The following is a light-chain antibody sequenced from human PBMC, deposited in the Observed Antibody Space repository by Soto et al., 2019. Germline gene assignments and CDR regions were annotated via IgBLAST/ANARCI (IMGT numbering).Light chain of an antibody. CDR1: QSVSSSY. J-gene: IGKJ1*01. V-gene: IGKV3-20*01. CDR3: QQYGSSPRT. CDR2: GAS. Sequence: EIVLTQSPGTLSLSSGERATLSCRASQSVSSSYLAWYQQKTGQAPRLLIYGASSRATGIPDRFSGSGSGTEFTLTISRLEPEDFAVYYCQQYGSSPRTFGQGTKVEIK.